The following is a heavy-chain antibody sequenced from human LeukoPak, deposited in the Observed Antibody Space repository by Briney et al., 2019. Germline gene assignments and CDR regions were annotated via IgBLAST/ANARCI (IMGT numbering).Heavy chain of an antibody. D-gene: IGHD3-10*01. J-gene: IGHJ4*02. CDR1: GYSISSGYY. Sequence: PSETLSLTCAVSGYSISSGYYWGWIRQPPGKGLEWIGSIYHSGSTYYNPSLKSRVTISVDTSKNQFSLKLSSVTAADTAVCYCARGSPVSDYWGQGTLVTVSS. V-gene: IGHV4-38-2*01. CDR3: ARGSPVSDY. CDR2: IYHSGST.